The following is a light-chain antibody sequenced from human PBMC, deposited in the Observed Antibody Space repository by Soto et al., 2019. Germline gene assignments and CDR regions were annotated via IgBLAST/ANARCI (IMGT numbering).Light chain of an antibody. CDR3: QQYGDSIT. Sequence: IFLTQSPGSLSLSSGDRATLSCRASQTVRSSYLAWYQQRPGQAPKLLIYGAFNRAIGIPDRFSGSESGRDYNLTISRRDHEDSAVYYCQQYGDSITFGGGTKVEIK. V-gene: IGKV3-20*01. J-gene: IGKJ4*01. CDR1: QTVRSSY. CDR2: GAF.